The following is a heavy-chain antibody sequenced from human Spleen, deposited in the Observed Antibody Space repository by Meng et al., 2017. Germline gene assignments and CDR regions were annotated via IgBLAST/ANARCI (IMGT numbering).Heavy chain of an antibody. CDR3: ARVPGGEASPWFDP. V-gene: IGHV1-8*01. Sequence: ASVKVSCKASGYTFTSYDINWVRQATGQGLEWMGWMNPNSGNTGYAQKFQGRVTMTRDTSTTTVYMELSSLTSEDTAVYYCARVPGGEASPWFDPWGQGTRVTVSS. D-gene: IGHD3-10*01. CDR1: GYTFTSYD. CDR2: MNPNSGNT. J-gene: IGHJ5*02.